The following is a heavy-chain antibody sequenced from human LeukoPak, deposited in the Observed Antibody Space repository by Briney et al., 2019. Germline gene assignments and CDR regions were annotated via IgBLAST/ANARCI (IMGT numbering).Heavy chain of an antibody. D-gene: IGHD1-26*01. Sequence: GGSLRLSCAASGFAFSSYGMSWVRQAPGKGLEWVSEIYSGGSTYYAASVKGRFSISRDTSKNTVYLQMNSLRAEDTAVYYCARELREHGAFDIWGQGTMVTVSS. J-gene: IGHJ3*02. CDR3: ARELREHGAFDI. CDR2: IYSGGST. CDR1: GFAFSSYG. V-gene: IGHV3-53*01.